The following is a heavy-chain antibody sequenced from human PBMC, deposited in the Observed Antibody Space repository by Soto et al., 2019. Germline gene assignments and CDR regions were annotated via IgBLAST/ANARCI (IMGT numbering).Heavy chain of an antibody. CDR3: ARSMLPTNVLLWFGEFDY. V-gene: IGHV5-51*01. CDR2: IYPGDSDT. D-gene: IGHD3-10*01. CDR1: GYSFTSYW. Sequence: GESLKISCKGSGYSFTSYWIGWVRQMPGKGLEWMGIIYPGDSDTRYSPSFQGQVTISADKSISTAYLQWSSLKASDTAMYYCARSMLPTNVLLWFGEFDYWGQGTLVTVSS. J-gene: IGHJ4*02.